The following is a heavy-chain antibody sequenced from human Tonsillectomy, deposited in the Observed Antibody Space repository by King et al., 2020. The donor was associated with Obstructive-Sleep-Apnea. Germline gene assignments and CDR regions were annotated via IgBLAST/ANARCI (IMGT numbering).Heavy chain of an antibody. CDR2: FSSTGGST. D-gene: IGHD3-10*01. CDR1: GFTFSIYA. Sequence: VQLVESGGGLVQPGGSLRLSCSASGFTFSIYALHWVRQAPGKGPEYVSGFSSTGGSTHHADSVKGRISISRDNSKNTLYLQMSSLRPEDSAGYYCVKDQNYGSGGRYYGMDVWGQGTTVTVSS. CDR3: VKDQNYGSGGRYYGMDV. J-gene: IGHJ6*02. V-gene: IGHV3-64D*06.